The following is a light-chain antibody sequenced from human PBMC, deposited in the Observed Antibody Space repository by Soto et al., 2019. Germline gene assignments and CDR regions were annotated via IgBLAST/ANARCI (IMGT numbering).Light chain of an antibody. Sequence: QSALTQPASVSASPGQSITISCTGTSSDIGFYNYVSWYQHLPPNAPKLIIYEVTYRPSGISSRFSGSKSANTASLTISGLQAEDEADYYCSSYTTKDTGVFGGGTKLTVL. CDR2: EVT. J-gene: IGLJ3*02. CDR3: SSYTTKDTGV. V-gene: IGLV2-14*01. CDR1: SSDIGFYNY.